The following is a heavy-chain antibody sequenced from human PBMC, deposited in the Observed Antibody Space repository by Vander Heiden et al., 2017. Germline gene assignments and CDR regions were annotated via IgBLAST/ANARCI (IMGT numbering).Heavy chain of an antibody. Sequence: EVHLVESGGGLVQPGRSLRLSCTTSGFTFGDYSMSCFRQAPGKGLEWISFIRSKAYGGTTEYAASVRGRFTISRDDSKSIAYLQMNSLKTEDTAVYYCTRAPLYYTDSNWFDPWGQGTLVTVSS. CDR1: GFTFGDYS. CDR2: IRSKAYGGTT. V-gene: IGHV3-49*03. CDR3: TRAPLYYTDSNWFDP. J-gene: IGHJ5*02. D-gene: IGHD2-8*01.